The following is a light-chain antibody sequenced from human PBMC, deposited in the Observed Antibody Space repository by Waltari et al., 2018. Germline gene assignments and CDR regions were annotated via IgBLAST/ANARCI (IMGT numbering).Light chain of an antibody. V-gene: IGLV2-14*01. CDR1: SSDVGGYNY. Sequence: QSALTQPASVSGSPGQSITISCPGTSSDVGGYNYVSWYLQHPGKAPRLMIYDVSKRPSGVSSRFSGSKSGNTASLTISGLQADDEGDYHCSSYTFSSTWVFGGGTKLTVL. J-gene: IGLJ3*02. CDR3: SSYTFSSTWV. CDR2: DVS.